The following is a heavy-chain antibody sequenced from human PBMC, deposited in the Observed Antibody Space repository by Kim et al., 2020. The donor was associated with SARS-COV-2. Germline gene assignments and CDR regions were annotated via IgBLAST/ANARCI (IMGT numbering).Heavy chain of an antibody. Sequence: ASVKVSCKASGYTFTSYAMHWVRQAPGQRLEWMGWINAGNGNTKYSQKFQGRVTITSDTSASTAYMELSSLRSEDTAVYYCARNPSGYSSSWYDSWFDPWGQGTQVTVSS. J-gene: IGHJ5*02. D-gene: IGHD6-13*01. V-gene: IGHV1-3*01. CDR3: ARNPSGYSSSWYDSWFDP. CDR1: GYTFTSYA. CDR2: INAGNGNT.